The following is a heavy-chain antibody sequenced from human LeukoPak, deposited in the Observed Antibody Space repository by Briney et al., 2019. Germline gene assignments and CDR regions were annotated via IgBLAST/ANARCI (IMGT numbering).Heavy chain of an antibody. CDR1: GYSFTSHW. V-gene: IGHV5-51*01. CDR3: ARRYCSGSTCYYFDP. J-gene: IGHJ4*02. Sequence: GESLKISCKGSGYSFTSHWSGWVRQMPGKGREWMGIIYPGDSGTRYSPSFQRQVTISADKSISTAYLQWSSLKASDTDMYYCARRYCSGSTCYYFDPWGQGTLVTVSS. CDR2: IYPGDSGT. D-gene: IGHD2-15*01.